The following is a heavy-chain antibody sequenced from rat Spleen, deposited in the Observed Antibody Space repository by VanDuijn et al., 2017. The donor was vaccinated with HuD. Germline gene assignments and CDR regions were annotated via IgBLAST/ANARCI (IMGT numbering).Heavy chain of an antibody. CDR1: GFTFSNYD. Sequence: EVQLVESGGGLVQPGRSMKLSCAASGFTFSNYDMAWVRQAPTKGLEWVASISYEGSSTYYGDSVKGRFTISRDNAKDTQYLQMDSLKSEDTATYYCTRHAREPYKWFAYWGQGTLVTVSS. V-gene: IGHV5-22*01. CDR3: TRHAREPYKWFAY. D-gene: IGHD3-2*01. CDR2: ISYEGSST. J-gene: IGHJ3*01.